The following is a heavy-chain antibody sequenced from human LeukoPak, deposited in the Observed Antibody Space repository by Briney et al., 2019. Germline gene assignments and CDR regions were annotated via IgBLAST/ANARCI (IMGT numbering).Heavy chain of an antibody. Sequence: SETLSLTCTVSGGSISSYYWSWIRQPPGKGLEWIGYIYYSGSTNYNPSLKRRVTISVDTSKNQFSLKLSSVTAADTAVYYCAREWAVTTTNLVAFDIWGQGTMVTVSS. D-gene: IGHD4-17*01. J-gene: IGHJ3*02. V-gene: IGHV4-59*01. CDR2: IYYSGST. CDR1: GGSISSYY. CDR3: AREWAVTTTNLVAFDI.